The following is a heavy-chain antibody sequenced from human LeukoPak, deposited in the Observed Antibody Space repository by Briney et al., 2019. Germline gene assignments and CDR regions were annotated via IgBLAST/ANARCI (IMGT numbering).Heavy chain of an antibody. CDR3: ARDNGKNSYYYYGMDV. Sequence: PGGSLRLSCAASGFTFSTYEMHWGRQAPGKGLEWGSYISISSNTVYYVDSVKGRFTISRDNAKNSLYLQMNSLRAEDTAVYYCARDNGKNSYYYYGMDVWGKGTTVTVSS. J-gene: IGHJ6*04. V-gene: IGHV3-48*03. CDR2: ISISSNTV. CDR1: GFTFSTYE. D-gene: IGHD2-8*01.